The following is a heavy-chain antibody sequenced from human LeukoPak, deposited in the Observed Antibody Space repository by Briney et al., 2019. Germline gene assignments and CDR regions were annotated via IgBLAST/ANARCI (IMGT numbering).Heavy chain of an antibody. J-gene: IGHJ3*02. CDR2: INPSGGST. Sequence: VSVKVSCKASGYTFTSYYMHWVRQAPGQGLEWMGIINPSGGSTSYAQKFQGRVTMTRDTSTSTVYMELSSLRSEDTAVYYCARELQLGGSGHAGSLGDAFDIWGQGTMVTVSS. CDR3: ARELQLGGSGHAGSLGDAFDI. CDR1: GYTFTSYY. V-gene: IGHV1-46*01. D-gene: IGHD7-27*01.